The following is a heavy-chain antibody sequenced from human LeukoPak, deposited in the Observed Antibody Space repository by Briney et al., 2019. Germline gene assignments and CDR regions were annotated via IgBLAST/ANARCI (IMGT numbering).Heavy chain of an antibody. CDR2: IKQDGSEK. J-gene: IGHJ4*02. D-gene: IGHD3-10*01. CDR3: ARDSPFGFY. V-gene: IGHV3-7*01. Sequence: GGSLRLSCAASGFTFSDYWMSWVRQAPGKGLEWVANIKQDGSEKNYVDSVKGRFIISRDNAKNSLYLQVNSLRAEDTAVYYCARDSPFGFYWGQGTLVTVSS. CDR1: GFTFSDYW.